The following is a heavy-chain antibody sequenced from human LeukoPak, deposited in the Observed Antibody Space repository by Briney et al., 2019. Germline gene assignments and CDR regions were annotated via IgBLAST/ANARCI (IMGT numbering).Heavy chain of an antibody. CDR2: ISGSGGST. CDR1: GFTFSSYA. J-gene: IGHJ4*02. V-gene: IGHV3-23*01. CDR3: AKDHRNYDFWSGYYSFDY. Sequence: GGSLRLSCAASGFTFSSYAMSWVRQASGKGLEWVSAISGSGGSTYYADSVKGRFTISRDNSKNTLYLQMNSLRAEDTAVYYCAKDHRNYDFWSGYYSFDYWGQGTLVIVSS. D-gene: IGHD3-3*01.